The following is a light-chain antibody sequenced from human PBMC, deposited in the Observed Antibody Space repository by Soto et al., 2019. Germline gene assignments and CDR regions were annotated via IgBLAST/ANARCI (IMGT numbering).Light chain of an antibody. V-gene: IGKV3-20*01. CDR2: GAS. J-gene: IGKJ1*01. CDR3: QQYGSSPWT. CDR1: QSVSSSY. Sequence: EIVLTQSPGTLSLSTGERATLPCRASQSVSSSYLAWYQQKPGQAPRLLIYGASSRATGIPDRFSGSGSGTDFTLTISRLEPEDFAVYYCQQYGSSPWTFGQGTQVEIK.